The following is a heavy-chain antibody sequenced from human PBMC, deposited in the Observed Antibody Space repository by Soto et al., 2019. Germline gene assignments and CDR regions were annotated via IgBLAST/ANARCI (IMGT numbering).Heavy chain of an antibody. J-gene: IGHJ5*02. CDR3: ARDRGGSGNNWFDP. Sequence: SETLSLTCAVSGGSISSYYWSRIRQPPGKGLEWIGYVYYSGSTNYNPSLKSRVTISVDTSKNQFSLKLSSVTAADTAVYYCARDRGGSGNNWFDPWGQGTLVTVSS. D-gene: IGHD3-10*01. CDR1: GGSISSYY. CDR2: VYYSGST. V-gene: IGHV4-59*01.